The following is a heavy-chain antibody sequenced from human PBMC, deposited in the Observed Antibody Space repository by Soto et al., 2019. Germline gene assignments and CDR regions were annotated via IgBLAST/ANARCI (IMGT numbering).Heavy chain of an antibody. V-gene: IGHV3-11*01. D-gene: IGHD2-8*02. CDR1: GLPFSEYY. J-gene: IGHJ6*02. CDR3: ARDDTGSMDV. Sequence: GGSLRLSCSASGLPFSEYYMNWIRQAPGKGLEWVSYISHSGSTIYYANSVKGRFTISRDNVKNSLYLQMNSLRAEDTAMYYCARDDTGSMDVWGQGTTVTVSS. CDR2: ISHSGSTI.